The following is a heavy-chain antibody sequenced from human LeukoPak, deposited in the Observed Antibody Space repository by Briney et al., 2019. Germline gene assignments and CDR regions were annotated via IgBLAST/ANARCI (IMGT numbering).Heavy chain of an antibody. CDR2: IYDSGST. Sequence: SETLSLTCTVSGGSISSYYWSWIRQPPGKGLEWIGYIYDSGSTNYNPSLKSRVTISLDTSGNQFSLKLSSVTAANTAVYYCASGYCGGACQLGGVDMWGQGTMVTVSS. CDR1: GGSISSYY. J-gene: IGHJ3*02. D-gene: IGHD2-21*02. V-gene: IGHV4-59*01. CDR3: ASGYCGGACQLGGVDM.